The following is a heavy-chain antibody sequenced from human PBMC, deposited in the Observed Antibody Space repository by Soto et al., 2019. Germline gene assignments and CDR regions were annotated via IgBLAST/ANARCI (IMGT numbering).Heavy chain of an antibody. Sequence: PGGSLRLSCSASGFTLSSYAMHWVRQAPGKGLEYVSAISSNGGSTYYADSVKGRFTISRDNSKNTLYLQMSSLRAEDTAVYYCVKLYSSGWRVFDYWGQGTLVTVSS. CDR1: GFTLSSYA. J-gene: IGHJ4*02. CDR3: VKLYSSGWRVFDY. CDR2: ISSNGGST. V-gene: IGHV3-64D*06. D-gene: IGHD6-19*01.